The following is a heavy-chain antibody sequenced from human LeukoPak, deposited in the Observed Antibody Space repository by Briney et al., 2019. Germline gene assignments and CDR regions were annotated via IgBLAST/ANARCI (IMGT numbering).Heavy chain of an antibody. CDR3: ARHGLRYFDWPVDY. Sequence: GESLKISCQGSGSTFTSYWIGWVRQMPGKGLEWMGIIYPGDSDTRYSPSFQGQVTISADKSISTAYLQWSSPKASDTAMYYCARHGLRYFDWPVDYWGQGTLVTVSS. CDR2: IYPGDSDT. CDR1: GSTFTSYW. V-gene: IGHV5-51*01. J-gene: IGHJ4*02. D-gene: IGHD3-9*01.